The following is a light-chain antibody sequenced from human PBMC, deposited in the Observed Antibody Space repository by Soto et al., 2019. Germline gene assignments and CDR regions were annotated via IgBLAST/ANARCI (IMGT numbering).Light chain of an antibody. Sequence: IKMYQSPSSLSASVGDRVTITCRASQSISSYLNWYQQKPGKAPKLLIYAASSLQSGVPSRFSGSGSGTDFTLTISSLQPEDFATYYCQQSYSTPLTFGGGTKVDI. V-gene: IGKV1-39*01. J-gene: IGKJ4*01. CDR1: QSISSY. CDR2: AAS. CDR3: QQSYSTPLT.